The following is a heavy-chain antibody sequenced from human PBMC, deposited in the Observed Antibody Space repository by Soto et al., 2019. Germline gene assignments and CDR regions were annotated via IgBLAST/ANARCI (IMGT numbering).Heavy chain of an antibody. D-gene: IGHD6-19*01. V-gene: IGHV3-21*01. CDR2: ISSSSSYI. Sequence: ESGGGLVKPGGSLRLSCAASGFTFSSYSMNWVRQAPGKGLEWVSSISSSSSYIYYADSVKGRFTISRDNAKNSLYLQMNSRRAEATAVYYCAREGIAVAGYYFDYWGQGTLVTVSS. CDR3: AREGIAVAGYYFDY. J-gene: IGHJ4*02. CDR1: GFTFSSYS.